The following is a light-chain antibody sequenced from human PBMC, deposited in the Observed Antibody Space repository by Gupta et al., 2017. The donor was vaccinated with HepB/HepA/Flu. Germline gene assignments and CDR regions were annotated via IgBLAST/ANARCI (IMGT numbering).Light chain of an antibody. CDR2: DAS. CDR3: QHCYSWPYT. Sequence: VLTHSPATLSLSPGQRATLSVMSSDNINHYLAWYQQRPGQSPRFLIYDASSRATGVPTRFSGSGFGTEFTLTIARLESEDLGIYYCQHCYSWPYTFGRGTKLEI. CDR1: DNINHY. V-gene: IGKV3-11*01. J-gene: IGKJ1*01.